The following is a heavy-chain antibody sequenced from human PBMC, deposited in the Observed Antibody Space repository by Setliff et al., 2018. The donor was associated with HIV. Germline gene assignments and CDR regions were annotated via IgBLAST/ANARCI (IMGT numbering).Heavy chain of an antibody. CDR2: IFYSGST. D-gene: IGHD1-26*01. V-gene: IGHV4-59*08. CDR3: ARRRPPPSGLYSAYYMDV. CDR1: GDSINYKY. Sequence: SETLSLTCTVSGDSINYKYWSWIRQSPGKGLEWIGYIFYSGSTNYNPSLKSRVTIGVDTSKNQFSLKLTSVTAADAAVYYCARRRPPPSGLYSAYYMDVWGTGTTVTVSS. J-gene: IGHJ6*03.